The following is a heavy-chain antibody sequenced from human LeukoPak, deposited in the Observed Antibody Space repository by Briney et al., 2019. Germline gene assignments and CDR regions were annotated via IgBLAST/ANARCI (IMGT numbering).Heavy chain of an antibody. CDR1: GYTFTSYG. Sequence: ASVTVSCKGSGYTFTSYGFSWVRQAPGQGLEWMGWISAYNGNTNYAQKFQDRVTMTIDTPTTTAYLELRSLRPDDTAVYYCARDYFSSTWYRAYWGQGTLVIVSS. V-gene: IGHV1-18*01. CDR2: ISAYNGNT. D-gene: IGHD6-13*01. CDR3: ARDYFSSTWYRAY. J-gene: IGHJ4*02.